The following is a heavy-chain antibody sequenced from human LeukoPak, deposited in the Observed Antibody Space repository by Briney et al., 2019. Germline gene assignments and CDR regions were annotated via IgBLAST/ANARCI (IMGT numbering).Heavy chain of an antibody. Sequence: GASVKVSCKASGNTFTGYYMHWVRQAPGQGLEWMGWINPNNGGANYAQKFQGRVTMTRDTSISTAYMELSRLRSDDTAVYYCARDVPWQQPFDYWGQGTLVTVSS. D-gene: IGHD6-13*01. V-gene: IGHV1-2*02. J-gene: IGHJ4*02. CDR1: GNTFTGYY. CDR3: ARDVPWQQPFDY. CDR2: INPNNGGA.